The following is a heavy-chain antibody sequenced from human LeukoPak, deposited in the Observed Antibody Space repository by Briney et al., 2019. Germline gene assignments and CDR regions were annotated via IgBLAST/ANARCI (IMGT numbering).Heavy chain of an antibody. Sequence: SETLSLTCAVYGGSFSGYYWSWLRQPPGKGLEWIGEINHSGSTNYNPSLKSRVTISVDTSKNQFSLKLSSVTAADTAVYYCARGNAAMVPYYYYYGMDVWGQGTTVTVSS. D-gene: IGHD5-18*01. V-gene: IGHV4-34*01. CDR1: GGSFSGYY. CDR2: INHSGST. CDR3: ARGNAAMVPYYYYYGMDV. J-gene: IGHJ6*02.